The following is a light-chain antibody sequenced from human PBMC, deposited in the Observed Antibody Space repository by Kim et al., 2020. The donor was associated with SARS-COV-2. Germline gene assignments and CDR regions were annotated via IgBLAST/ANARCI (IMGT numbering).Light chain of an antibody. CDR2: WAS. Sequence: ATLNCKSSQTVLYNSNNKNFLAWYQQKPGQAPELLIYWASIRESGVSSRFSGSGSETDFTLTISSLQAEDVAVYYCQQYYSTPPSFGQGTKLEIK. CDR3: QQYYSTPPS. CDR1: QTVLYNSNNKNF. V-gene: IGKV4-1*01. J-gene: IGKJ2*03.